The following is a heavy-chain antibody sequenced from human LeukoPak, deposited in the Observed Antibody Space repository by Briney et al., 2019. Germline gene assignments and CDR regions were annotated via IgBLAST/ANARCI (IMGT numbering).Heavy chain of an antibody. CDR1: GFTFTNYW. CDR2: INSDGSST. D-gene: IGHD3-10*01. CDR3: ARERGPFNI. J-gene: IGHJ3*02. Sequence: GGSLRLSCSASGFTFTNYWMHWVRQAPGKGLVWVSRINSDGSSTNYADSVKGRFTISRDNANNALYLQMNSLRAEDTAVYYCARERGPFNIWGQGTMVIVSS. V-gene: IGHV3-74*01.